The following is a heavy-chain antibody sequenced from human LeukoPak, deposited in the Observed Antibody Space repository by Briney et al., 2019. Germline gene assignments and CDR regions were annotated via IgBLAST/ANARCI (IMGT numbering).Heavy chain of an antibody. J-gene: IGHJ3*02. D-gene: IGHD6-19*01. CDR3: AKGVGSGWYLDAFDI. CDR2: ISGSGGST. Sequence: GGSLRLSCAASGFTFSSYAMSWVRQAPGKGLEWVSAISGSGGSTYYADSVKGWFTISRDNSKNTLYLQMNSLRAEDTAVYYCAKGVGSGWYLDAFDIWGQGTMVTVSS. V-gene: IGHV3-23*01. CDR1: GFTFSSYA.